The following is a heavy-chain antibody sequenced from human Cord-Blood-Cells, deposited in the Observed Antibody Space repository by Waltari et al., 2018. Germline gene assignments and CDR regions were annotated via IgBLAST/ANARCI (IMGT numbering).Heavy chain of an antibody. Sequence: QDQLVQSGAEVEKPGGAVTVSWKASGYTFTSYAMHWARPAPGQRLEWMGWINAGNGNTKYSQKFQGRITITRDTSASTAYMELSSLKSEDTAVYYCARALDGPSYEFDYWGQGTLVTVSS. J-gene: IGHJ4*02. D-gene: IGHD3-16*01. CDR2: INAGNGNT. CDR1: GYTFTSYA. CDR3: ARALDGPSYEFDY. V-gene: IGHV1-3*01.